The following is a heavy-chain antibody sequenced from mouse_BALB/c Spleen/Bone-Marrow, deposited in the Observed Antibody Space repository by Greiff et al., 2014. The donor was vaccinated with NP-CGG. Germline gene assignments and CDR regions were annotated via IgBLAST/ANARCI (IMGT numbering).Heavy chain of an antibody. D-gene: IGHD2-2*01. CDR2: ISSGGGNT. J-gene: IGHJ3*01. Sequence: VQLKESGGGLVKPGGSLELSCAASGFAFSTYDMSWVRQTPEKRLEWVAYISSGGGNTYYPDTVKGRFTISRDNAKNTLSLQMSSLKSEDAAIFFCGRHSRGYDGFANWGQGTLVTVSA. CDR1: GFAFSTYD. V-gene: IGHV5-12-1*01. CDR3: GRHSRGYDGFAN.